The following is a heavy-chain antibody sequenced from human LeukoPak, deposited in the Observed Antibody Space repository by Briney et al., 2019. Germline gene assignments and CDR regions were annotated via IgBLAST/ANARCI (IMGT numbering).Heavy chain of an antibody. V-gene: IGHV3-53*01. CDR2: ISGSGGST. Sequence: GGSLRLSCAASGFTVSSNYMSWVRQAPGKGLEWVSAISGSGGSTYYADSVKGRFTTSRDNAKNTLYLEMNSLRAEDTAVYYCARDRGGSGPTTTDYWGQGTLVTVSS. D-gene: IGHD6-19*01. CDR3: ARDRGGSGPTTTDY. CDR1: GFTVSSNY. J-gene: IGHJ4*02.